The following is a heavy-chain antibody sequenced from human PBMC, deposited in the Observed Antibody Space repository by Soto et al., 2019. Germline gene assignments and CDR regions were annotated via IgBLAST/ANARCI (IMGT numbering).Heavy chain of an antibody. CDR1: GGSISSSNW. J-gene: IGHJ4*02. Sequence: QVQLQESGPGLVKPSGTLSLTCAVSGGSISSSNWWSWVRQPPGKGLEWIGEIYHSGSTNYNPSLKSRVTISVDKSQNQFSLKLSSVTAADTAVYYCARAAMGGSSWPFDYWGQGTLVTVSS. V-gene: IGHV4-4*02. D-gene: IGHD6-13*01. CDR3: ARAAMGGSSWPFDY. CDR2: IYHSGST.